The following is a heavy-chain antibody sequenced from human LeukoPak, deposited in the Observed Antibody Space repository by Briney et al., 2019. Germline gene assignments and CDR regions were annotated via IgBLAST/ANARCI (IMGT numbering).Heavy chain of an antibody. CDR1: GFTFSSYA. V-gene: IGHV3-23*01. CDR3: ANVPTYYYDSSGGETFDY. CDR2: ISGSGGST. J-gene: IGHJ4*02. Sequence: GGSLRLSCVASGFTFSSYAMSWVRQAPGKGLEWVSAISGSGGSTYYADSVKGRFTISRDNSKNTLYLQMNSLRAEDTAVYYCANVPTYYYDSSGGETFDYWGQGTLVTVSS. D-gene: IGHD3-22*01.